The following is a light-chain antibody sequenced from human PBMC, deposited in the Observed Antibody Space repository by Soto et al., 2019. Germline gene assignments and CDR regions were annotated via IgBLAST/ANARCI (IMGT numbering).Light chain of an antibody. CDR3: SSFEASNNLL. CDR2: GNS. Sequence: QPVLTQPPSVSGAPGQRVTISCTGSSSNIGAGHDVHWYQQLPGTAPKLLIYGNSNRPSGVPDRFSGSKSGNTASLTVSGLQVEDEADYYCSSFEASNNLLFGGGTKLTVL. V-gene: IGLV1-40*01. J-gene: IGLJ2*01. CDR1: SSNIGAGHD.